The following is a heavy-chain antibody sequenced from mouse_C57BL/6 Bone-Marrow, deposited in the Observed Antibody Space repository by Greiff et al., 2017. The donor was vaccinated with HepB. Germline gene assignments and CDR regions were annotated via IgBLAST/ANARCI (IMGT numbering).Heavy chain of an antibody. J-gene: IGHJ4*01. D-gene: IGHD3-2*01. CDR3: ARPRQLGYAMDY. V-gene: IGHV1-62-3*01. CDR2: IDPNSGGT. Sequence: QVQLQQPGAELVKPGASVKLSCKASGYTFTSYWMHWVKQRPGRGLEWIGRIDPNSGGTKYNEKFKSKATLTVDTSSSTAYMELHSLTSEDSAVYFCARPRQLGYAMDYWGQGTTVTVSS. CDR1: GYTFTSYW.